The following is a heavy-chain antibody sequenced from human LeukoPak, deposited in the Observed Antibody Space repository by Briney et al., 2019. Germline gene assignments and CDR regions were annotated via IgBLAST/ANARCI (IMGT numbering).Heavy chain of an antibody. D-gene: IGHD6-19*01. CDR3: TTDQVAVAGTDY. V-gene: IGHV3-15*01. Sequence: GGSLTLSCVLSGFTFTDYGIGWVRLAPGRGREWVGRIKSKTDGGTTEYAAPVKGRFTISRDDSKNTLYLQMNSLKTDDTAVYYCTTDQVAVAGTDYWGQGTLVTVSS. CDR1: GFTFTDYG. J-gene: IGHJ4*02. CDR2: IKSKTDGGTT.